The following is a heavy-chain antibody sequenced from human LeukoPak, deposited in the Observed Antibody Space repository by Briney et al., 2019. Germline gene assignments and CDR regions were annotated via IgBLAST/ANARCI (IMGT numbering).Heavy chain of an antibody. CDR3: AKDDGPYYYDSSGYFDY. CDR1: VFTFSSYA. D-gene: IGHD3-22*01. J-gene: IGHJ4*02. Sequence: GGSLRLSCAASVFTFSSYAMSWVRQAPGKGLEWVSAISGSGGSTYYADSVKGRFTISRDNSKNTLYLQMNSLRAEDTAVYYCAKDDGPYYYDSSGYFDYWGQGTLVTVSS. V-gene: IGHV3-23*01. CDR2: ISGSGGST.